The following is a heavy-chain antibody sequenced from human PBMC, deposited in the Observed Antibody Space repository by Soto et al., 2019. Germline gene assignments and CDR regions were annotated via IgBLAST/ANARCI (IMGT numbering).Heavy chain of an antibody. V-gene: IGHV5-10-1*01. CDR1: GCSFAGYW. J-gene: IGHJ4*02. CDR2: IDPSDSQT. CDR3: ARQIYDSDTGPNFQYYFDS. D-gene: IGHD3-22*01. Sequence: GESLMISCKGSGCSFAGYWITWVRQKPGKGLEWMGRIDPSDSQTYYSPSFRGHVTISVTKSITTVFLQWSSLRASDTAMYYCARQIYDSDTGPNFQYYFDSWGQGTPVNVSS.